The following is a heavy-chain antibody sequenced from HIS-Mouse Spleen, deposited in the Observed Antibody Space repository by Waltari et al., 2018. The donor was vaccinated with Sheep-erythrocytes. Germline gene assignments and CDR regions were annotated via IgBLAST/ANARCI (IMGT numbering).Heavy chain of an antibody. D-gene: IGHD3-22*01. CDR1: GYSISSGYY. J-gene: IGHJ4*02. CDR2: FYHCGST. V-gene: IGHV4-38-2*02. Sequence: QVQLQESGPGLVKPSETLSLTCTVSGYSISSGYYWGWIRQPPGKGLEWIGSFYHCGSTYHNPSHKSRVTIPVDTSKNQFSLKLSSVTAADTAVYYCARVTYDSSGYVFDYWGQGTLVTVSS. CDR3: ARVTYDSSGYVFDY.